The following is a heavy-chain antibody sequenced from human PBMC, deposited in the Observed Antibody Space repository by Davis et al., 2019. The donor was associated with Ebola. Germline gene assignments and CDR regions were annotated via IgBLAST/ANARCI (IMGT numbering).Heavy chain of an antibody. CDR1: GYSFTSYW. CDR2: IYPGDSDT. Sequence: KISCKGSGYSFTSYWIGWVRHMPGKGLEWMGIIYPGDSDTRYSPSFQGHVTISADKSISTAYLQWSSLKASDTAMYYCASSASSSWVEYFQHWGQGTLVTVSS. CDR3: ASSASSSWVEYFQH. V-gene: IGHV5-51*01. D-gene: IGHD6-13*01. J-gene: IGHJ1*01.